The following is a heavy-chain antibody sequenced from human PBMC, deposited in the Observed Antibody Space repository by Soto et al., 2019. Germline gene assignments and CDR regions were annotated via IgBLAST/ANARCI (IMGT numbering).Heavy chain of an antibody. CDR3: AKADSNYAGRFSYYYMDV. D-gene: IGHD4-4*01. CDR1: GYTFRRYV. Sequence: ASVKVSCKASGYTFRRYVISWVRHAPGQGPEWMGWISGYNGYTHYPQKFQGKVTMTTDTSTSTAYMELRSLRSDDTAVYYCAKADSNYAGRFSYYYMDVWGNGTLVTVSS. V-gene: IGHV1-18*01. J-gene: IGHJ6*03. CDR2: ISGYNGYT.